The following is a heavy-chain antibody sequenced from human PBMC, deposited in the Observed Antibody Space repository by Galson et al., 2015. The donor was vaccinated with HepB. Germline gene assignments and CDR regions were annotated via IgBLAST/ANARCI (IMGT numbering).Heavy chain of an antibody. V-gene: IGHV5-10-1*01. CDR1: GYSFTSYW. CDR3: ARDRQSCGGDCYSTPRLRY. Sequence: QSGAEVKKPGESLRISCKGSGYSFTSYWISWVRQMPGKGLEWMGRIDPSDSYTNYSPSFQGHVTISADKSISTAYLQWSSLRAEDTAVYYCARDRQSCGGDCYSTPRLRYWGQGTLVTVSS. CDR2: IDPSDSYT. J-gene: IGHJ4*02. D-gene: IGHD2-21*02.